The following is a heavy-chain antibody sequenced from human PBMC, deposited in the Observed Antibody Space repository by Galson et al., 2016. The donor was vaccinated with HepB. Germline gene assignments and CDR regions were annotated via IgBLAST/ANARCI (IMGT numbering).Heavy chain of an antibody. D-gene: IGHD6-13*01. V-gene: IGHV3-11*04. J-gene: IGHJ4*02. CDR1: GFTFSDYY. CDR2: ISSSGLSII. Sequence: SLRLSCAASGFTFSDYYMSWIRQAPGKGLEWVSYISSSGLSIIKYADSVKGRFTISRDNSKNTLYLQMNSLRAEDTAVYYWARGYSSSWYLYYFDYWGQGTLVTVSS. CDR3: ARGYSSSWYLYYFDY.